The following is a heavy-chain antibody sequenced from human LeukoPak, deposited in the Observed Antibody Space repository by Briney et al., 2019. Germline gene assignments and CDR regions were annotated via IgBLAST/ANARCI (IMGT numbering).Heavy chain of an antibody. CDR2: TYFRSKWYN. D-gene: IGHD1-26*01. CDR1: GDSVSSNGAA. Sequence: SQTLSLTCAISGDSVSSNGAAWNWIRQSPSRGLEWLGRTYFRSKWYNDYAGSVQGQITINPDTSKNQFSLQLNSVTPEDTAVYYCARDRKASGSYYAFDIWGQGTMVTVSS. J-gene: IGHJ3*02. CDR3: ARDRKASGSYYAFDI. V-gene: IGHV6-1*01.